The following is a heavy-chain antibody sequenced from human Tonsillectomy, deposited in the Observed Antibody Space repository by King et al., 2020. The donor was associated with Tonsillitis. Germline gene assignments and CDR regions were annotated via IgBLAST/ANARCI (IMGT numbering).Heavy chain of an antibody. CDR2: INSDGSRT. V-gene: IGHV3-74*01. Sequence: VQLVESGGGLVQPGGSLRLSCAASGVTFSNYWMHWVRQAPGKGLVWVSRINSDGSRTRYADSVKGRFTISRDNAKNTVYLQMNSLRAEDTAVYYCTRVPWSGDYWLDYWGQGTLVTVSS. CDR1: GVTFSNYW. CDR3: TRVPWSGDYWLDY. J-gene: IGHJ4*02. D-gene: IGHD4-17*01.